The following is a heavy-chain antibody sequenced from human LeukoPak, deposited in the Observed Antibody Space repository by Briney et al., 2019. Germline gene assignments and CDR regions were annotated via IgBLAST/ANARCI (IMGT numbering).Heavy chain of an antibody. CDR2: MNPNSGNT. V-gene: IGHV1-8*03. Sequence: ASVKVSCKASGYTFTSYGISWVRQAPGQGLEWMGWMNPNSGNTGYAQKFQGRVTITRNTSISTAYMELSSLRSEDTAVYYCARGDDYDSSGVGYWGQGTLVTVSS. CDR1: GYTFTSYG. D-gene: IGHD3-22*01. CDR3: ARGDDYDSSGVGY. J-gene: IGHJ4*02.